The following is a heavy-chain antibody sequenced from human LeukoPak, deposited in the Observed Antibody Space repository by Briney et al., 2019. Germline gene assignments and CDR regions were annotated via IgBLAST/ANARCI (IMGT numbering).Heavy chain of an antibody. CDR3: ARGGHDFNPFYW. V-gene: IGHV3-23*01. Sequence: GGSPRLSCAASGFTFSTYAMGWVRQAPGKGLEWGSSIKGSGGDPYYADSVKGRFTISRDNSKNTLFLQLNSLRAEDSAVYYCARGGHDFNPFYWWGQGTLVTVSS. CDR2: IKGSGGDP. D-gene: IGHD2-21*02. CDR1: GFTFSTYA. J-gene: IGHJ4*02.